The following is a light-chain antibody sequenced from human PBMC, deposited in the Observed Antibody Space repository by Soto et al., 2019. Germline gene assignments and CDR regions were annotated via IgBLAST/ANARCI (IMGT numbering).Light chain of an antibody. J-gene: IGKJ3*01. CDR2: AAS. CDR3: QQLNSYSFT. V-gene: IGKV1-9*01. CDR1: QAISTY. Sequence: EIQLTQSPSFLSASVGDRVTITCRASQAISTYLAWYQQKPGKAPRLLIYAASALQSGVPSRFSGSGSGTEFTLTISSLQPEDFATYYCQQLNSYSFTFGPGTKVDMK.